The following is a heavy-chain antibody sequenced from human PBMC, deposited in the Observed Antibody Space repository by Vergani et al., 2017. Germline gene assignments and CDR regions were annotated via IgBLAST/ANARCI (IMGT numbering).Heavy chain of an antibody. J-gene: IGHJ3*02. Sequence: QVQLVQSGAEVKKPGSSVKVSCKASGGTFSSYAISWVRQAPGQGLEWMGWISAYNGNTNYAQKLQGRVTMTTDTSTSTAYMELRSLRSDDTAVYYCARANSTPLLFGELFYAFDIWGQGTMVTVSS. V-gene: IGHV1-18*01. CDR1: GGTFSSYA. CDR2: ISAYNGNT. D-gene: IGHD3-10*01. CDR3: ARANSTPLLFGELFYAFDI.